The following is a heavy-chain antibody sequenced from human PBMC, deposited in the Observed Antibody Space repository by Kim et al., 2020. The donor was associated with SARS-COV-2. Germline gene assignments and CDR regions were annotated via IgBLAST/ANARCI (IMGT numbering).Heavy chain of an antibody. Sequence: FTISRDNAKNSLYLQMNSLRAEDTAVYYCARYSRYYYDSSGYYGYYFDYWGQGTLVTVSS. V-gene: IGHV3-11*06. D-gene: IGHD3-22*01. J-gene: IGHJ4*02. CDR3: ARYSRYYYDSSGYYGYYFDY.